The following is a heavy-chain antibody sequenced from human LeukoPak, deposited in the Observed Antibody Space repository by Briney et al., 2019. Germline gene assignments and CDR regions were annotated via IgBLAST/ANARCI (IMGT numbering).Heavy chain of an antibody. CDR1: RFTFCSYA. CDR3: AKDPRVGSRVATPCH. Sequence: VGSLRLSCAPSRFTFCSYAMSWVRHAPGKGLGWVSAISGSGGSTYYADSVKGRFTLSRDNSKSTLFLQMNSLRAEDTAVYYCAKDPRVGSRVATPCHWGQGTLVTVSS. V-gene: IGHV3-23*01. CDR2: ISGSGGST. J-gene: IGHJ4*02. D-gene: IGHD5-24*01.